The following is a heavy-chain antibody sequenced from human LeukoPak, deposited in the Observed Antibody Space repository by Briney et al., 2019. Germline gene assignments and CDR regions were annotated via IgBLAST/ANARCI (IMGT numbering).Heavy chain of an antibody. V-gene: IGHV3-30*18. Sequence: GGSLRLSCAASGFTFSSYGMHWVRQAPGKGLEWVAVISYDGSNTYYADSVKGRFTISRDNSKNVLYLQMNSLRAEDTAEYYCAKPYYYGSRSYMDYWGQGTLVTVSS. CDR1: GFTFSSYG. D-gene: IGHD3-10*01. CDR2: ISYDGSNT. J-gene: IGHJ4*02. CDR3: AKPYYYGSRSYMDY.